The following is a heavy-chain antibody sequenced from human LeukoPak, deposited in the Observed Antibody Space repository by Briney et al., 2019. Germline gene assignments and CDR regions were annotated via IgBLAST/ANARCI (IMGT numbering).Heavy chain of an antibody. CDR3: ANDRDPRAYYYYGMDV. V-gene: IGHV3-9*01. CDR1: GFTFDDYA. Sequence: GGSLRLSCAASGFTFDDYAMHWVRQAPGKGLEWVSGISWNSGSIGYADSVKGRFTISRDNAKNSLYLQMNSLRAEDTALYYCANDRDPRAYYYYGMDVWGQGTTVTVSS. D-gene: IGHD3-10*01. CDR2: ISWNSGSI. J-gene: IGHJ6*02.